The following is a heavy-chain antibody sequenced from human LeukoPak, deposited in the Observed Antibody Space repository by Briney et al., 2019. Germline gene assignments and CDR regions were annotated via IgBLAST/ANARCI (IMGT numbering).Heavy chain of an antibody. Sequence: SETLSLTCTVSGGSISSYYWSWIRQPPGKGLEWIGYIYNSGSTNYNPSLKSRVTISVDTSKNQFPLKLSSVTAADTAVYYCARLSPTAIADAFDIWGQGTMVTVSS. V-gene: IGHV4-59*08. CDR1: GGSISSYY. D-gene: IGHD2-21*02. CDR2: IYNSGST. CDR3: ARLSPTAIADAFDI. J-gene: IGHJ3*02.